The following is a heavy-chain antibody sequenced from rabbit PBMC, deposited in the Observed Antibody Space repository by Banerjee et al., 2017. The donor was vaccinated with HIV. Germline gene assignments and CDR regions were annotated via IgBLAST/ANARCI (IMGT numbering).Heavy chain of an antibody. V-gene: IGHV1S45*01. CDR1: GFSFSSNYW. CDR3: ARDLAGVIGWNFNL. D-gene: IGHD4-1*01. J-gene: IGHJ4*01. Sequence: EESGGDLVKPEGSLTLTCTASGFSFSSNYWLCWVRQAPGKGLEWIACIGAGSTYYATWAKGRFTISKTSSTTVTLQMTSLTAADTATYFCARDLAGVIGWNFNLWGPGT. CDR2: IGAGST.